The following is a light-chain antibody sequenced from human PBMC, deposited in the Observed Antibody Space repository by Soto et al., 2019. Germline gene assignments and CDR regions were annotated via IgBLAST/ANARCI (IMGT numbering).Light chain of an antibody. CDR1: QSVSSY. Sequence: EIVLTQSPATLSLSPGERATLSCWASQSVSSYLAWYQQKPGQAPRLLIYGASNRATGIPARFSGSGSGTDFTLTISSLEPEDFAVYYCQQRSNRPWTFGQGTKV. CDR3: QQRSNRPWT. V-gene: IGKV3-11*01. CDR2: GAS. J-gene: IGKJ1*01.